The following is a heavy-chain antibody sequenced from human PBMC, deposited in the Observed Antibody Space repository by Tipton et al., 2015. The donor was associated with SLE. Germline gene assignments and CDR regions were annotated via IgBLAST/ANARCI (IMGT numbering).Heavy chain of an antibody. J-gene: IGHJ2*01. CDR2: IDHSGVT. CDR1: GRSFIGSY. D-gene: IGHD6-13*01. CDR3: TRAEFSSNWYMYWHFDL. Sequence: LRLSCAVYGRSFIGSYWTWIRQPPGKGLEWIGDIDHSGVTHYNPPLKSRVTVSRDTSGNQFSLNLSSVTASDTAVYFCTRAEFSSNWYMYWHFDLWGRGTLVTVSS. V-gene: IGHV4-34*01.